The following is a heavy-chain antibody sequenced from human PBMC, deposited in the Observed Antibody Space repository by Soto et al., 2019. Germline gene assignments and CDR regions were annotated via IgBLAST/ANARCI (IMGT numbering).Heavy chain of an antibody. CDR2: ISYEGSNP. CDR3: ARVTPGNNLYYFSGMDV. Sequence: PGGSLRLSCVASGFTFGTYVIHGVRQAPGKGLQWVALISYEGSNPYYADSVKGRFTVSRDNSKNPLYLQMNSLRPEDTGVYYCARVTPGNNLYYFSGMDVWGQGTSVTVSS. V-gene: IGHV3-30-3*01. D-gene: IGHD1-1*01. CDR1: GFTFGTYV. J-gene: IGHJ6*02.